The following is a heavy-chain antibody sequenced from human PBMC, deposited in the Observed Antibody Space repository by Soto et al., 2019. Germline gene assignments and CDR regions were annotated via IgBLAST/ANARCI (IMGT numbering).Heavy chain of an antibody. D-gene: IGHD4-4*01. CDR3: TRDIFRTITPVDF. CDR2: ISWNGAFI. J-gene: IGHJ4*02. CDR1: GFDFDDHA. V-gene: IGHV3-9*01. Sequence: EVQLVESGGGLVQPGRSLRLSCVGSGFDFDDHAMSWVRQAPGKGLEWVAGISWNGAFIGYANSVRGRFTISRDDAKNSLYLQMNSLRTEDTALYYCTRDIFRTITPVDFWGQGTLVTVSS.